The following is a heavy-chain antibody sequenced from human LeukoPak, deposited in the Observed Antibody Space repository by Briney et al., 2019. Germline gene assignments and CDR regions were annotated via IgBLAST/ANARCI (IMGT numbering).Heavy chain of an antibody. D-gene: IGHD2-15*01. CDR1: GGSISSYY. CDR2: IYYSGST. J-gene: IGHJ5*02. Sequence: SETLSLTCTVSGGSISSYYWSWIRQPPGKGLEWIGYIYYSGSTNYNPSLKSRVTISVDTSKNQFSLKLSSVTAADTAVYYCARLGGRRFDPWGQGTLVTVSS. CDR3: ARLGGRRFDP. V-gene: IGHV4-59*08.